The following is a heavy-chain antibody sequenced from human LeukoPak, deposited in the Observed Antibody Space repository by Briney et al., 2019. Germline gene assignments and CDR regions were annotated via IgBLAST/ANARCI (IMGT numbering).Heavy chain of an antibody. CDR3: AKDQDSSSWVRVSSNWFDP. CDR2: INPNSGGT. J-gene: IGHJ5*02. D-gene: IGHD6-13*01. CDR1: GYTFTDYY. V-gene: IGHV1-2*02. Sequence: ASVKVSCKASGYTFTDYYMHWVGQAPGQGLEWMEWINPNSGGTNYAQKFQGRVTMTRDTSISTAYMELSRLRSDDTAVYYCAKDQDSSSWVRVSSNWFDPWGQGTVVTVSS.